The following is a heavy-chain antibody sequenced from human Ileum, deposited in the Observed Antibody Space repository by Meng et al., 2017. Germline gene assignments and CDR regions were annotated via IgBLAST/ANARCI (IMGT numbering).Heavy chain of an antibody. CDR3: ARRAHYGDPPR. D-gene: IGHD4-17*01. Sequence: QVQLQESGPGLVKPSQTLSLTCTVSGGSINSGSYYWNWIRQVPEKGLEWIGFIYYSGTTYYNPSLKSRLSMSLDTSKNQFSLNLISVTAADTAVYYCARRAHYGDPPRWGQGTLVTVSS. J-gene: IGHJ4*02. V-gene: IGHV4-31*03. CDR1: GGSINSGSYY. CDR2: IYYSGTT.